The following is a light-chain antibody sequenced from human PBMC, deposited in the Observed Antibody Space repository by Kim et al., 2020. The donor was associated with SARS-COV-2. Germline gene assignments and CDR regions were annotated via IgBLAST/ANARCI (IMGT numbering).Light chain of an antibody. CDR3: MQTLQTPYS. Sequence: PASISCRYSQSLLHSNGYNYLDWYLQKPGQSPQLLIYLGSNRASGVPDRFSGSGSGTDFTLKISRVEAEDVGVYYCMQTLQTPYSFGQGTKLEI. J-gene: IGKJ2*03. CDR2: LGS. CDR1: QSLLHSNGYNY. V-gene: IGKV2-28*01.